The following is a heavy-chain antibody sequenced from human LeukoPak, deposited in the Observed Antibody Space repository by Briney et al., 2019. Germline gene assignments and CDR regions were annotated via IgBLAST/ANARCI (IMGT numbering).Heavy chain of an antibody. CDR2: ISSSSSYI. CDR3: ARGEPLPHGSLNWFDP. CDR1: GFTFSSYS. Sequence: GGSLRLSCAASGFTFSSYSMNWVRQAPGKGLEWVSSISSSSSYIYYADSVKGRFTISRDNAKNSLYLQMNSLRSEDTAVYYCARGEPLPHGSLNWFDPWGQGTLVTVSS. J-gene: IGHJ5*02. D-gene: IGHD1-14*01. V-gene: IGHV3-21*04.